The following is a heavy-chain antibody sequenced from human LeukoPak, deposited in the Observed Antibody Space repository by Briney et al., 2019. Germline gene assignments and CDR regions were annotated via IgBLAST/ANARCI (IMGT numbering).Heavy chain of an antibody. V-gene: IGHV3-43*01. J-gene: IGHJ6*03. Sequence: PGGSLRLSCAASGFTFSSYAMHWVRQAPGKGLEWVSLISWDGGSTFYADSVKGRFTISRDNSKNSLYLQMNSLRTEDTALYYCAKQPAGLLNYYMDVWGKGTTVTVSS. CDR1: GFTFSSYA. D-gene: IGHD2-15*01. CDR3: AKQPAGLLNYYMDV. CDR2: ISWDGGST.